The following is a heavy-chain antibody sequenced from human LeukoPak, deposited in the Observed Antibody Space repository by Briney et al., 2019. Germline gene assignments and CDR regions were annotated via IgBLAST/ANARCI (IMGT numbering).Heavy chain of an antibody. D-gene: IGHD2-15*01. CDR1: GYSSTSYW. J-gene: IGHJ3*02. V-gene: IGHV5-51*01. CDR2: IYPRDSDI. CDR3: ALGFKCSGLYIDVFDI. Sequence: GESLKSSCNGSGYSSTSYWIGWVRQMPGKGMEWMGIIYPRDSDIRYSPSFQGAVTISADKYISTAYLQWSSPKDSDTAMYYCALGFKCSGLYIDVFDIWSEETIVTVSS.